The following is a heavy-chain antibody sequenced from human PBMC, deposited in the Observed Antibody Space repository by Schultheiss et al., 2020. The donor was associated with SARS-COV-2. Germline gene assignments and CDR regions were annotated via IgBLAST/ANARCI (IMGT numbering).Heavy chain of an antibody. CDR3: AREGVVAVSGTDRYYYYGMDV. V-gene: IGHV3-53*01. CDR1: GFTVSSNF. D-gene: IGHD2-15*01. Sequence: GGSLRLSCAASGFTVSSNFMSWVRQAPGKGLQWVSVLYTDGTTYYADSVKGRFTISRDNLMNTLYLQMNSLRAEDTAVYYCAREGVVAVSGTDRYYYYGMDVWGQGTTVTVSS. J-gene: IGHJ6*02. CDR2: LYTDGTT.